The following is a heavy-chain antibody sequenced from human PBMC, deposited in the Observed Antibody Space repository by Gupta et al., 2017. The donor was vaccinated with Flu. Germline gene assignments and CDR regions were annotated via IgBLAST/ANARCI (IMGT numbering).Heavy chain of an antibody. J-gene: IGHJ4*02. CDR1: TFTAYY. CDR3: ARVRYNIMTAYEEVDY. Sequence: TFTAYYIHWGRQAPGKGLEWMGWINPDSGGTRSAQKFHGRVTMSRDTSSSTAYRELSSLRSDDTAVYFCARVRYNIMTAYEEVDYWGQGTLVTVSS. CDR2: INPDSGGT. V-gene: IGHV1-2*02. D-gene: IGHD3-9*01.